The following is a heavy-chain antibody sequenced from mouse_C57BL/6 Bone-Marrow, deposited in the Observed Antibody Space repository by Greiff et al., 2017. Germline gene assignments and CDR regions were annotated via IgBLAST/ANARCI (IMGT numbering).Heavy chain of an antibody. CDR1: GYAFSSSW. J-gene: IGHJ2*01. D-gene: IGHD1-1*01. CDR2: IYPGDGDT. V-gene: IGHV1-82*01. CDR3: ARAYYGSSYRY. Sequence: VKLQESGPELVKPGASVKISCKASGYAFSSSWMNWVKQRPGKGLEWIGRIYPGDGDTNYNGKFKGKATLTADKSSSTAYMQLSSLTSEDSAVYFCARAYYGSSYRYWGQGTTLTVSS.